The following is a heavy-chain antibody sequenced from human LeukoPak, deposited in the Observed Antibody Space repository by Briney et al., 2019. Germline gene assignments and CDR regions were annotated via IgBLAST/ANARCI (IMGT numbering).Heavy chain of an antibody. D-gene: IGHD6-13*01. CDR3: ARVTKGAGKGAFDI. Sequence: SETLSLTCTVSGGSISSYYWSWIRQPPGKGLEWIGYIYYSGSTNYNPSLKSRVTISVDTSKNQLSLKLSSVTAADTAVYYCARVTKGAGKGAFDIWGQGTMVTVSS. J-gene: IGHJ3*02. V-gene: IGHV4-59*01. CDR2: IYYSGST. CDR1: GGSISSYY.